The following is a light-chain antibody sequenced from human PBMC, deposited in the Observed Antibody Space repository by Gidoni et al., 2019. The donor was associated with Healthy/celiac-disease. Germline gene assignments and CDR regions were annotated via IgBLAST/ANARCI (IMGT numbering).Light chain of an antibody. CDR1: QSVSSH. CDR3: QQRSNWPPGLT. CDR2: DAS. J-gene: IGKJ4*01. Sequence: EIVLPQSPATLSLSPGERATLSCRARQSVSSHLAWYQQKPGQAPRLLIYDASNRATGIPARFSGSGSGTDFTLTISSLEPEDFAVYYCQQRSNWPPGLTFGGGTKVEIK. V-gene: IGKV3-11*01.